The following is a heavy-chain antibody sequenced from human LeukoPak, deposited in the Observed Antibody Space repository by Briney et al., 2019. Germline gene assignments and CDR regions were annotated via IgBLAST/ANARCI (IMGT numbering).Heavy chain of an antibody. V-gene: IGHV3-30*18. CDR3: AKDAVEAWEPLWRYFDY. D-gene: IGHD1-26*01. Sequence: GGSLRLSCAASGFTFSSYGMHWVRQAPGKGLEWVAVISYDGSNKYYADSVKGRFTISRDNSKNTLYLQMNSLRAEDTTVYYCAKDAVEAWEPLWRYFDYWGQGTLVTVSS. CDR1: GFTFSSYG. J-gene: IGHJ4*02. CDR2: ISYDGSNK.